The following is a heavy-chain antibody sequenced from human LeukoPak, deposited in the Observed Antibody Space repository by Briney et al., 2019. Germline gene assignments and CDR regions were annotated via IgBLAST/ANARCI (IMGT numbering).Heavy chain of an antibody. Sequence: GGSLRLSCAASGFTFSAYWMSWVRQAPGKGLEWVANIKVDGSNKYYADSVKGRLTISRDNSKNTLYLQMNSLRAEDTAVYYCARDLSSGNVLRYFDWLPRDYYGMDVWGQGTTVTVSS. CDR1: GFTFSAYW. D-gene: IGHD3-9*01. CDR2: IKVDGSNK. V-gene: IGHV3-7*01. CDR3: ARDLSSGNVLRYFDWLPRDYYGMDV. J-gene: IGHJ6*02.